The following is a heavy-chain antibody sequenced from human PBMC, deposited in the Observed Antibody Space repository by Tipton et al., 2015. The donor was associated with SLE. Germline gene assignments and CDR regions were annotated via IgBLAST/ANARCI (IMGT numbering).Heavy chain of an antibody. J-gene: IGHJ1*01. CDR2: IYYSGST. Sequence: LRLSCTVSGGSISSYYWSWIRQPPGKGLEWIGYIYYSGSTNYNPSLKSRVTISVDTSKNQFSLKLSPVTAADAAVYYRARVRGRGYFQHWGQGTLVTVSS. CDR3: ARVRGRGYFQH. D-gene: IGHD3-10*01. CDR1: GGSISSYY. V-gene: IGHV4-59*01.